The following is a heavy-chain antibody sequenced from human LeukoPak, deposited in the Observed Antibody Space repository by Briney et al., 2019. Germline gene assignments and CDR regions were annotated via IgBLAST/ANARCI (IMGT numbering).Heavy chain of an antibody. Sequence: GGSLRLSCAASGFTFSSYVMHWVRQAPGKGLEWVAVISYDGSNKYYADSVKGRFTISRDNSKNTLYLQMNSLRAEDTAVYYCAKELLRDYDSSGYYDYWGQGTLVTVSS. CDR1: GFTFSSYV. D-gene: IGHD3-22*01. V-gene: IGHV3-30*18. CDR2: ISYDGSNK. CDR3: AKELLRDYDSSGYYDY. J-gene: IGHJ4*02.